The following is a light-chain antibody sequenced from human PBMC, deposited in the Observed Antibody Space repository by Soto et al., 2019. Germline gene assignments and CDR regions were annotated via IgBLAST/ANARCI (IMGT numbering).Light chain of an antibody. V-gene: IGKV1-8*01. CDR2: AAS. Sequence: AIRMTQSPSSFSASTGDRVTITCRASQGISSYLAWYQQKPGKAPKLLIYAASTLQSGVPSRFSGSGSGTDFTLTISCLQSEDFATYDCQQYYSYPWTFGQGTQVEIK. CDR1: QGISSY. CDR3: QQYYSYPWT. J-gene: IGKJ1*01.